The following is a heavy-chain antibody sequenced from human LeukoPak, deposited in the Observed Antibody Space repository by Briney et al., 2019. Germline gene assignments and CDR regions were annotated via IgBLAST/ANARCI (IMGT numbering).Heavy chain of an antibody. Sequence: GGSLRLSCAASGLIVSNNYMNWVRLAPGKGPEWVANIRQDESERYFADSVKGRFTISRDNAKKSVYLHMSSLRAEDTALYYCARLSAYYYGSYFYYYMDVWGKGTTVTVSS. CDR3: ARLSAYYYGSYFYYYMDV. D-gene: IGHD3-10*01. V-gene: IGHV3-7*01. CDR1: GLIVSNNY. J-gene: IGHJ6*03. CDR2: IRQDESER.